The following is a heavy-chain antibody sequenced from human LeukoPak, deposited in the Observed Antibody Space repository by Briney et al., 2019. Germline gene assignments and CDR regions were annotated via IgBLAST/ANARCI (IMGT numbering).Heavy chain of an antibody. V-gene: IGHV3-23*01. D-gene: IGHD2-15*01. Sequence: GGSLRLSCAASGFTFSSYAMSWVRQAPGKGLEWVSAISGSGGSTYYADSVKGRFTISRDNAKNSLYLQMNSLRAEDTAVYYCARDRSGGSGSDYWGQGTLVSVSS. J-gene: IGHJ4*02. CDR2: ISGSGGST. CDR3: ARDRSGGSGSDY. CDR1: GFTFSSYA.